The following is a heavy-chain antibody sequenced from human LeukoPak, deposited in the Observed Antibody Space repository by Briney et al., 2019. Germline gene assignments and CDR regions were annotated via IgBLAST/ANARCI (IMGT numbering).Heavy chain of an antibody. J-gene: IGHJ5*02. CDR3: ARDQEPYSSSWYLASWFDP. D-gene: IGHD6-13*01. V-gene: IGHV1-69*04. CDR2: IIPILGIA. CDR1: GATFNSYA. Sequence: ASVTVSCKASGATFNSYAISWVRQAPAQGLEWMGRIIPILGIAKYAQTFQGRVTITSDNSTSTAYMEQSSRRSDDTAVYYCARDQEPYSSSWYLASWFDPWGQGTLVTVSS.